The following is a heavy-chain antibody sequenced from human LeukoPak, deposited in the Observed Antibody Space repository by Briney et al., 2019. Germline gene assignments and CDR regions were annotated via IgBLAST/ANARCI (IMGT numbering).Heavy chain of an antibody. J-gene: IGHJ4*02. V-gene: IGHV4-34*01. D-gene: IGHD2-15*01. Sequence: PSETLSLTCAVYGGSFSGYYWSWIRQPPGKGLEWIEEINHSGSTNYNPSLKSRVTISVDTSKNQFSLKLSSVTAADTAVYYCARWWYSYYFDYWGQGTLVTVSS. CDR2: INHSGST. CDR1: GGSFSGYY. CDR3: ARWWYSYYFDY.